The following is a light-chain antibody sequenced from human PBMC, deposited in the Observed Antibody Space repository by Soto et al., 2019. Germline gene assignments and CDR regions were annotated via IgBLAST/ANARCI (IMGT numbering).Light chain of an antibody. CDR3: QLRSNWPPTWT. CDR1: QSISTY. CDR2: DAS. V-gene: IGKV3-11*01. J-gene: IGKJ1*01. Sequence: EIVLTQSPAILSLSPGERATLSCRASQSISTYLSWYQQRPGQAPRLLVYDASKRATDIPARFSGSGSRTDFTLTISSLEPEDFAVYYCQLRSNWPPTWTFGPGTKVEIK.